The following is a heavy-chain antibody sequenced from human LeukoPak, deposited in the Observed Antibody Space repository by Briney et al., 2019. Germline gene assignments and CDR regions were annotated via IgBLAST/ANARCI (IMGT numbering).Heavy chain of an antibody. D-gene: IGHD4-17*01. CDR1: GFTFSSYW. V-gene: IGHV3-7*01. Sequence: GGSLRLSCAASGFTFSSYWMSWVRQAPGKGLEWVANIKQDGSEKYYVDSVKGRFTISRDNAKNSLYLQMNSLRAEDTAVYYCARHGTVTRAYYFDYWSQGTLVTVSS. CDR2: IKQDGSEK. CDR3: ARHGTVTRAYYFDY. J-gene: IGHJ4*02.